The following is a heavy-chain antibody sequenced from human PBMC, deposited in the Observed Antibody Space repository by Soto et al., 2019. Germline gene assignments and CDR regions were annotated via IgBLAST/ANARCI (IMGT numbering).Heavy chain of an antibody. V-gene: IGHV3-15*01. CDR3: PNQHSGGWSPPGFDP. J-gene: IGHJ5*02. CDR2: IKSKSDGGTT. Sequence: PGPSLRLSCEASGFTFSHAWMSWVRQAPRKVLEWVGRIKSKSDGGTTDYAAPVKVRFTIARDDSKNTLYLQMNSLKTEDTAVYYCPNQHSGGWSPPGFDPWGQGTLVTVSP. D-gene: IGHD6-19*01. CDR1: GFTFSHAW.